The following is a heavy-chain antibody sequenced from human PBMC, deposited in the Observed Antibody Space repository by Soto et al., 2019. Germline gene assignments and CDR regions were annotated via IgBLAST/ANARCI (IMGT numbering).Heavy chain of an antibody. Sequence: GGSLRLSCAASGFTFSSYAMHWVRQAPGKGLEWVAVISYDGSNKYYADSVKGRFTISRDNSKNTRYLQMNSLRAEDTAVYYCASLGIAAAGLIDYWGQGTLVTVSS. CDR3: ASLGIAAAGLIDY. CDR2: ISYDGSNK. V-gene: IGHV3-30-3*01. D-gene: IGHD6-13*01. CDR1: GFTFSSYA. J-gene: IGHJ4*02.